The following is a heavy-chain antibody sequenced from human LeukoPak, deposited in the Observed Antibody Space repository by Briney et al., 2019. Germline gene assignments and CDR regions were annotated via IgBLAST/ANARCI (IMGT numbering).Heavy chain of an antibody. CDR3: APNRANWGSE. Sequence: GGSLRLSCAASGFTFSNYDMSWIRQAPGKGLEWVSSISGSGGSTYYADSVKGRFTISRDNSKNTLYLQMDSLRAEDTAVYYCAPNRANWGSEGGQGTLVTVSS. CDR2: ISGSGGST. J-gene: IGHJ4*02. V-gene: IGHV3-23*01. D-gene: IGHD7-27*01. CDR1: GFTFSNYD.